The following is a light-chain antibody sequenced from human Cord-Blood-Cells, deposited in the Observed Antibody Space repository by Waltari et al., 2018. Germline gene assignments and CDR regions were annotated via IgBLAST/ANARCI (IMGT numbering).Light chain of an antibody. CDR1: SSDVGGHNY. J-gene: IGLJ2*01. CDR3: SSYTSSSTVV. V-gene: IGLV2-14*01. Sequence: QSALTQPASVSGSPGQSLTISCTGPSSDVGGHNYVSWYQQHPGNAPKLMIYEVSNRPSGVSNRFSGSKSGNTASLTISGLQAEDEADYYCSSYTSSSTVVFGGGTKLTVL. CDR2: EVS.